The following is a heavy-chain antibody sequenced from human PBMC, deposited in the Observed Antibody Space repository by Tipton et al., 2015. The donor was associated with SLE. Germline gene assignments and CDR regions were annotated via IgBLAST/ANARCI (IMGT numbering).Heavy chain of an antibody. CDR2: ISYDGSNK. V-gene: IGHV3-30*18. J-gene: IGHJ6*02. D-gene: IGHD3-10*01. CDR1: GFTFSSYG. Sequence: SLRLSCAASGFTFSSYGMHWVRQAPGKGLEWVALISYDGSNKYYADSVKGRFTISRDNSKNTLYLQMNSLRAEDTAVYYCAKAPSGRLYYYGMDVWGQGTTVTVSS. CDR3: AKAPSGRLYYYGMDV.